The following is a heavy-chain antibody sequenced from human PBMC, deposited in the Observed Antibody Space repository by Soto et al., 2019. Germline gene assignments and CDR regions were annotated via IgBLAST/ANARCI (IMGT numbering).Heavy chain of an antibody. V-gene: IGHV3-49*03. J-gene: IGHJ6*02. Sequence: GGSLRLSCTASGFTFGEYAMSWFRQAPGKGLEWVGFIRSKPYDGTTEYAASAKGRFTISRDDSKSIAYLQMNSLKTEDTAVYYCAKDLFSMVRGASYYSYGMDVWGQGTTVTVSS. CDR2: IRSKPYDGTT. CDR1: GFTFGEYA. CDR3: AKDLFSMVRGASYYSYGMDV. D-gene: IGHD3-10*01.